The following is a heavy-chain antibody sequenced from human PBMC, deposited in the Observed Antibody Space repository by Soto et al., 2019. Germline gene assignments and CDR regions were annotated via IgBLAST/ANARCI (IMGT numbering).Heavy chain of an antibody. CDR2: IYPGDSDT. J-gene: IGHJ6*03. Sequence: PGESLKISCKGSGYSFTSYWIGWVRQMPGKGLEWMGIIYPGDSDTRYSPSFQGQVTISADKSISTAYLQWSSLKASDTAMYYCARAAYYYGSGRYYYYYYMDVWGKGTTVTVSS. CDR3: ARAAYYYGSGRYYYYYYMDV. D-gene: IGHD3-10*01. V-gene: IGHV5-51*01. CDR1: GYSFTSYW.